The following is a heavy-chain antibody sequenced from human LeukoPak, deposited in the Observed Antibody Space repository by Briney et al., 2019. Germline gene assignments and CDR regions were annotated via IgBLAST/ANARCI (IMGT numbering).Heavy chain of an antibody. CDR1: GDTFTGYY. Sequence: ASVKVSCKASGDTFTGYYMHWVRQAPGQGLEWMGWINPNSGGTNYAQKFQGRVSMTRDTSISTAYMELSRLRSDDTAVYYCAREFKVGANGYWGQGTLVTVSS. V-gene: IGHV1-2*02. CDR2: INPNSGGT. CDR3: AREFKVGANGY. D-gene: IGHD1-26*01. J-gene: IGHJ4*02.